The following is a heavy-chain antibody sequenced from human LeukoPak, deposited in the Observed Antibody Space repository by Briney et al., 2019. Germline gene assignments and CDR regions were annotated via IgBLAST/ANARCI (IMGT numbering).Heavy chain of an antibody. D-gene: IGHD1-26*01. CDR1: GFRFGDYA. Sequence: GGSLRLSCSGSGFRFGDYAINWFRQTPGKGLESVGFIRSKPYGETADYAASVRGRFIISRDDSKSIAYLQLNSLRAEDTAVYYCARGVEWELPPPDYWGQGTLVTVSS. J-gene: IGHJ4*02. CDR2: IRSKPYGETA. V-gene: IGHV3-49*03. CDR3: ARGVEWELPPPDY.